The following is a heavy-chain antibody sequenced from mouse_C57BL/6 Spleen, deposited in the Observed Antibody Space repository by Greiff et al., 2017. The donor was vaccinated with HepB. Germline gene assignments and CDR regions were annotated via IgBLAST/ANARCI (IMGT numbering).Heavy chain of an antibody. J-gene: IGHJ2*01. CDR1: GFTFSDYG. V-gene: IGHV5-17*01. Sequence: DVKLVESGGGLVKPGGSLKLSCAASGFTFSDYGMHWVRQAPEKGLEWVAYISSGSSTIYYADTVKGRFTISRDNAKNTLFLQMTSLRSEDTAMYYCASRYGDYWGQGTTLTVSS. D-gene: IGHD2-14*01. CDR2: ISSGSSTI. CDR3: ASRYGDY.